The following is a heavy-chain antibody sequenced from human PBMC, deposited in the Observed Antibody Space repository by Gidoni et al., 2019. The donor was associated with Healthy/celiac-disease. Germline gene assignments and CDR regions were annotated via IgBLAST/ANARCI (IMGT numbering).Heavy chain of an antibody. V-gene: IGHV3-23*01. J-gene: IGHJ6*02. CDR2: ISGSGGST. Sequence: EVQLLESGGGLVQPGGSLRLSCAASGLTFSSYAMCWVRQAPGKGLEWVSSISGSGGSTYYADSVKGRFTISRDNSKNTLYLQMNSLRAEDTAVYYCARGYCSSTSCYTFGLDVWGQGTTVTVSS. CDR1: GLTFSSYA. D-gene: IGHD2-2*02. CDR3: ARGYCSSTSCYTFGLDV.